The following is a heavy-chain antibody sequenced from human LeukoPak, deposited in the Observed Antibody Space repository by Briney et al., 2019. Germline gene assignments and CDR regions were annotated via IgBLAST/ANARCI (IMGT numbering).Heavy chain of an antibody. D-gene: IGHD6-13*01. CDR1: GGSISSYY. Sequence: SETLSLTCTVSGGSISSYYWSWIRQPPGKGLEWIGYIYYSGSTNYNPSLKSRVTISVDTSKNQFSLKLSSVTAADTAVYYCARQRRQQQLSFSEDYYYYGMDVWGQGTTVTVSS. CDR3: ARQRRQQQLSFSEDYYYYGMDV. V-gene: IGHV4-59*08. J-gene: IGHJ6*02. CDR2: IYYSGST.